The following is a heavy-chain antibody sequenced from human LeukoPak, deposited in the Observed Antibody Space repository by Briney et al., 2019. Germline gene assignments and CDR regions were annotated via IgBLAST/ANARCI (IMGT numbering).Heavy chain of an antibody. J-gene: IGHJ4*02. CDR3: ARVTFGFSNY. Sequence: GGSLRLSCAASGFTFSSDVMSWVRQAPGKGLEWVSSISGSGAGTFYADSVKGRFTISRDNSKNTVDLQMNSLRAEDTAVYSCARVTFGFSNYWGQGTLVTVSS. CDR2: ISGSGAGT. CDR1: GFTFSSDV. D-gene: IGHD2-21*02. V-gene: IGHV3-23*01.